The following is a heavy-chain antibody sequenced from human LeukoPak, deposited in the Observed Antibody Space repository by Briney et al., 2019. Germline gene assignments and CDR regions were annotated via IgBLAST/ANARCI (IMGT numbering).Heavy chain of an antibody. CDR2: MNPNSGNT. CDR1: GYTFTSYD. Sequence: ASVKVSCKASGYTFTSYDINWVRQATGQGLEWMGWMNPNSGNTGYAQKFQGRVTITRNTSISTAYMELSSLRSEDTAVYYCARGRRFLEWLRRYYYYYYMDVWGKGTTVTVSS. CDR3: ARGRRFLEWLRRYYYYYYMDV. V-gene: IGHV1-8*03. D-gene: IGHD3-3*01. J-gene: IGHJ6*03.